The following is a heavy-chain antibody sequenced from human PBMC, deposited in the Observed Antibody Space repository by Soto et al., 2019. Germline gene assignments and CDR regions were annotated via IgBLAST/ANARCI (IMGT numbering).Heavy chain of an antibody. CDR2: IDPSDSYT. CDR3: ARYGDGFDDFYFDY. V-gene: IGHV5-10-1*01. CDR1: GFTFTSYW. Sequence: PGESLKISCKGSGFTFTSYWISWVRQMPGKGLEWMGRIDPSDSYTNYSPSFKSRVSISIDMSKRQFSLQMTSMSAADTALYFCARYGDGFDDFYFDYWGQGTPVTVS. J-gene: IGHJ4*02. D-gene: IGHD5-12*01.